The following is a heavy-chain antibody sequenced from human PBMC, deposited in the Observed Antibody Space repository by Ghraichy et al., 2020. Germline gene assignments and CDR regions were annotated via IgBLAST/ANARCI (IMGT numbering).Heavy chain of an antibody. CDR3: TVTNDAFDI. CDR1: GFTFSGSA. V-gene: IGHV3-73*01. D-gene: IGHD2-21*02. CDR2: IRSKANSYAT. Sequence: GGSLRLSCAASGFTFSGSAMHWVRQASGKGLEWVGRIRSKANSYATAYAASGKGRFTISRDDSKNTAYLQMTSLKTEETAVYYRTVTNDAFDIWGQGTMVTVSS. J-gene: IGHJ3*02.